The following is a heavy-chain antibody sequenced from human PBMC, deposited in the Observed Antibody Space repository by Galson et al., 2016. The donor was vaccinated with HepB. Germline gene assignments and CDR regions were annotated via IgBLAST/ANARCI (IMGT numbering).Heavy chain of an antibody. D-gene: IGHD7-27*01. Sequence: CAISGDSVFNNNAGWNWVRQSPPRGLEGLGRTYYRSDWRSDYEDSVKGRITINPDTSKNHFSLHLDSVTPEDTAVYYCARSYLLGRGFGSWGQGTLVTVSS. J-gene: IGHJ4*02. V-gene: IGHV6-1*01. CDR2: TYYRSDWRS. CDR1: GDSVFNNNAG. CDR3: ARSYLLGRGFGS.